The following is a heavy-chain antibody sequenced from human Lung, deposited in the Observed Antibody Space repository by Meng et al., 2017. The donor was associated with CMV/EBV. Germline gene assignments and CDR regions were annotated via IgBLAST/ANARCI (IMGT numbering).Heavy chain of an antibody. CDR1: FTFSSYG. D-gene: IGHD1-26*01. V-gene: IGHV3-30*18. CDR3: AKDRLGSYWRPDWYYFHS. CDR2: ISSDEDSE. Sequence: FTFSSYGMHWVRQAPGKGLEWVAVISSDEDSEYYTTSVRGRFTITRDNSKNTLYLQMTSLRPEDTAIYYCAKDRLGSYWRPDWYYFHSWGQGTLVTVSS. J-gene: IGHJ4*02.